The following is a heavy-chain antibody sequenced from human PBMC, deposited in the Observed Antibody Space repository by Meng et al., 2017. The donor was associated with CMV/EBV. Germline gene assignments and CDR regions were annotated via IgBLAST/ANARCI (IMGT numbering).Heavy chain of an antibody. CDR1: VGSISCADSY. CDR2: IYYRGST. D-gene: IGHD3/OR15-3a*01. V-gene: IGHV4-30-4*01. J-gene: IGHJ5*02. Sequence: GLTLVMPSPTLSPTCTVSVGSISCADSYWPRIRQPPGKGLEWIGYIYYRGSTYYNPSLKSQVTISVDTSNNQFSLQLSSVTAADTAVYSCAREEIGLNPWGQGPLVTVSS. CDR3: AREEIGLNP.